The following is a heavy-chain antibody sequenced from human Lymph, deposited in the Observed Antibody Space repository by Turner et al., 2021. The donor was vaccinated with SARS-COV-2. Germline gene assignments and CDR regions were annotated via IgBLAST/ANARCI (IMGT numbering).Heavy chain of an antibody. CDR2: IIPLLAIA. J-gene: IGHJ6*02. CDR1: GGTFSSSA. V-gene: IGHV1-69*10. CDR3: ARIAAPGMGGGVHYYYYAMDV. Sequence: QVQLVQSGAEVKKPGSSVKVSCKASGGTFSSSAISWGRQAPGQGLEWMGGIIPLLAIANYAQRFQGRVTITADKSTSTAYMELSSLRSEDTAVYFCARIAAPGMGGGVHYYYYAMDVWGQGTTVTVSS. D-gene: IGHD6-13*01.